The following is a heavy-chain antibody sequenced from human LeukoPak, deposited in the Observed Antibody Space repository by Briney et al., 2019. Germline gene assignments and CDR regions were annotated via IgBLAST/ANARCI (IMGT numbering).Heavy chain of an antibody. J-gene: IGHJ6*02. Sequence: SETLSLTCTVSGGSVSSGSYYWSWIRQPPGKGLEWIGYIYYSGSTNYNPSLKSRVTISVDTSKNQFSLKLSSVTAADTAVYYCARVRDRRDWSASPWHYYYGMDVWGQGTTVTVSS. CDR3: ARVRDRRDWSASPWHYYYGMDV. D-gene: IGHD3-3*01. CDR2: IYYSGST. V-gene: IGHV4-61*01. CDR1: GGSVSSGSYY.